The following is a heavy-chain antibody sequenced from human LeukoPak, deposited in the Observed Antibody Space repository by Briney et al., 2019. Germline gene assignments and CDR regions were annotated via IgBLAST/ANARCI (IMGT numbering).Heavy chain of an antibody. CDR3: ARGGYSGSDWTT. CDR1: GGSISSFY. D-gene: IGHD5-12*01. J-gene: IGHJ5*02. CDR2: IYHSGDT. V-gene: IGHV4-59*01. Sequence: SETLSLTCTVSGGSISSFYWNWIRQPPGKGLEWIAYIYHSGDTRYNPSLKSRVTISVDTSKSQFSLKLSSVTAADTAVYYCARGGYSGSDWTTWGQGTRVTVSS.